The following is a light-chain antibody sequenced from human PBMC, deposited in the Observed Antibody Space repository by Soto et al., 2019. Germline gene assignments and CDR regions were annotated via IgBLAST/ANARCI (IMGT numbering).Light chain of an antibody. CDR3: AAWDDSLSGL. Sequence: QSVLTQPPSASGTPGQRVTISCSGSSSNIGSNYVYWYQQLPGTAPKLLIYRNNQRPSGVPDRFSGSKSGTSASLAISGLRAEDEADYYCAAWDDSLSGLFGGGNQRTV. CDR1: SSNIGSNY. J-gene: IGLJ2*01. CDR2: RNN. V-gene: IGLV1-47*01.